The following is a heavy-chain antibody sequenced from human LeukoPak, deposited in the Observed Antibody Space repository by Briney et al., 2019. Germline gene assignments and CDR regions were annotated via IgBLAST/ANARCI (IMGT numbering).Heavy chain of an antibody. D-gene: IGHD3-10*01. CDR3: AATYYYGSGTNQDY. CDR1: GFTVSSNY. Sequence: GGSLRLSCAASGFTVSSNYMSWVRQAPGKGLEWVSVIYSGGSTYYADSVKGRFTISRDNSKNTLYLQMNSLRAEDTAVYYRAATYYYGSGTNQDYWGQGTMVTVSS. V-gene: IGHV3-53*01. CDR2: IYSGGST. J-gene: IGHJ3*01.